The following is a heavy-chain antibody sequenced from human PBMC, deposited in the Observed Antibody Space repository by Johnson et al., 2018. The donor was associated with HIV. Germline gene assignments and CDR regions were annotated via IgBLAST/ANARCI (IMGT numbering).Heavy chain of an antibody. V-gene: IGHV3-30*02. CDR1: GFTFSSYG. CDR2: IRYDGSNK. D-gene: IGHD1-26*01. CDR3: AREGAWEVRPGAFDI. J-gene: IGHJ3*02. Sequence: QVQLVESGGGVVQPGGSLRLSCAASGFTFSSYGMHWVRQAPGKGLEWVAFIRYDGSNKYYAGSVKGRFTISRDNSKKTLYLQMNSLRVEDTAVYYCAREGAWEVRPGAFDIWGQGTMVTVSS.